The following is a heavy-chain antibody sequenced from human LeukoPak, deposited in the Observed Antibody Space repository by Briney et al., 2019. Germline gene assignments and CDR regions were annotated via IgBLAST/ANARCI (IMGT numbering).Heavy chain of an antibody. CDR1: GYSISSNYY. CDR3: ARGFYGDYGHFDY. V-gene: IGHV4-38-2*02. Sequence: SETLSLTCTVSGYSISSNYYWGWIRQPPGKGLEWIGSIYHSGSTYYNPSLKSRVTISVDTSKNQFSLKLSSVTAADTAVYYCARGFYGDYGHFDYWGQGTLVTVSS. CDR2: IYHSGST. D-gene: IGHD4-17*01. J-gene: IGHJ4*02.